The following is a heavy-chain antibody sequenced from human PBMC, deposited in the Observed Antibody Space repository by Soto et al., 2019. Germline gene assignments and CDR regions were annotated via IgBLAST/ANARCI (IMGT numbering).Heavy chain of an antibody. V-gene: IGHV3-33*01. J-gene: IGHJ6*02. Sequence: LSLTCAASGFTFSSYGMHWVRQAPGKGLEWVAVIWYDGSNKYYADSVKGRFTISRDNSKNTLYLQMNSLRAEDTAVYYCARDRSLEYYYYYYGMDVWGQGTTVTVSS. CDR2: IWYDGSNK. CDR1: GFTFSSYG. CDR3: ARDRSLEYYYYYYGMDV. D-gene: IGHD3-10*01.